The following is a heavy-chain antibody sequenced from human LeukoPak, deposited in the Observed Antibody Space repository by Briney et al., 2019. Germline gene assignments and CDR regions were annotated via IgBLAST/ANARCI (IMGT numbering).Heavy chain of an antibody. J-gene: IGHJ4*02. CDR3: ARHRTASDN. CDR2: ITTGSTYI. D-gene: IGHD3-16*02. V-gene: IGHV3-21*01. CDR1: GFIFSDYA. Sequence: GGSLRLSCAASGFIFSDYAMHWVRQAPGKGLEWVSCITTGSTYIYYADSVKGRFTISRDNAKNSLYLQMTSLRAEDTAVYYCARHRTASDNWGQGTLVTVSS.